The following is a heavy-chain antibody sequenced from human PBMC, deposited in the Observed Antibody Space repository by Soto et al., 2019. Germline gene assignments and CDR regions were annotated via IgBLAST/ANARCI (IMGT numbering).Heavy chain of an antibody. D-gene: IGHD5-18*01. CDR1: GYSFTSYG. CDR3: GRCRTDSYAMDV. Sequence: QVHLVQSGSDVEKPGASVKVSCKASGYSFTSYGIGWVRQVPGQGPEWMGWIMPYNGRTNYAQSVKGKVVMTTDISTNTVYLELRSLKSDDSAIYYCGRCRTDSYAMDVWGQVTTVTVSS. V-gene: IGHV1-18*01. J-gene: IGHJ6*02. CDR2: IMPYNGRT.